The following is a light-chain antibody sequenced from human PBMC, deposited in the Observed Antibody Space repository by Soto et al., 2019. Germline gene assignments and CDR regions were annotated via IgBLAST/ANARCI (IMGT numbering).Light chain of an antibody. J-gene: IGLJ2*01. Sequence: QSVLTQPPSASGTPGQRVTIFWSGSSSNIGNNFAYWYQQLPGTAPKLLIYRNVQRPSGVPDRFSGSKSGSSASLAISGLRSEDEADYYCAAWDDSLSGVVFGGGTKLTVL. CDR2: RNV. CDR3: AAWDDSLSGVV. CDR1: SSNIGNNF. V-gene: IGLV1-47*01.